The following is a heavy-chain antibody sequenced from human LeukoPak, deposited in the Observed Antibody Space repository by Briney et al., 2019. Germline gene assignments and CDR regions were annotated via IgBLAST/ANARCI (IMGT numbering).Heavy chain of an antibody. CDR2: IRYDGSNK. J-gene: IGHJ6*03. D-gene: IGHD1-14*01. V-gene: IGHV3-30*02. Sequence: GGSLRLSWAASGFTFSSYGMHWVRQAPGKGLEWVAFIRYDGSNKYYADSVKGRFTISRDNSKNTLYLQMNSLRAEDTAVYYCAKPPDITIYYYYYMDVWGKGTTVTISS. CDR3: AKPPDITIYYYYYMDV. CDR1: GFTFSSYG.